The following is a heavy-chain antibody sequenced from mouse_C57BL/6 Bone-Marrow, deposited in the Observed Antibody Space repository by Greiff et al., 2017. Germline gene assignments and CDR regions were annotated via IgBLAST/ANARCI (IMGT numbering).Heavy chain of an antibody. CDR3: TRVYYYGSSYPFDY. D-gene: IGHD1-1*01. J-gene: IGHJ2*01. CDR2: ISSGGDYI. V-gene: IGHV5-9-1*02. CDR1: GFTFSSYA. Sequence: EVQGVESGEGLVKPGGSLKLSCAASGFTFSSYAMSWVRQTPEKRLEWVAYISSGGDYIYYADTVKGRFTISRDNARNTLYLQMSSLKSEDTAMYYCTRVYYYGSSYPFDYWGQGTTLTVSS.